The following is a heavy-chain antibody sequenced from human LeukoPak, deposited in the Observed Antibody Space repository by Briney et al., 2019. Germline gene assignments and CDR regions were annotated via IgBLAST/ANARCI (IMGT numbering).Heavy chain of an antibody. J-gene: IGHJ4*02. CDR3: ATVTGTTFDFDY. V-gene: IGHV1-24*01. CDR2: FDPEDGET. D-gene: IGHD1-7*01. CDR1: GYTLTELS. Sequence: ASVKVSCKVSGYTLTELSMHWVRRAPGKGLEWMGGFDPEDGETIYAQKFQGRVTMTEDTSTDTAYMELSSLRSEDTAVYYCATVTGTTFDFDYWGQGTLVTVSS.